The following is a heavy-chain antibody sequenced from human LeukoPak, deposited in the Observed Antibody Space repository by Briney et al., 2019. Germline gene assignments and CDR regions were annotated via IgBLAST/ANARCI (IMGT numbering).Heavy chain of an antibody. J-gene: IGHJ4*02. V-gene: IGHV4-4*02. D-gene: IGHD1-26*01. CDR1: GGSISSSNW. Sequence: NSSETLSLTCAVSGGSISSSNWWSWVRQPPGKGLEWIREIYHSGSTNYNPSLKSRVTIPVDKSKNQFSLKLSSVTAADTAVYYCARVGGDYVDYWGQGTLVTVSS. CDR3: ARVGGDYVDY. CDR2: IYHSGST.